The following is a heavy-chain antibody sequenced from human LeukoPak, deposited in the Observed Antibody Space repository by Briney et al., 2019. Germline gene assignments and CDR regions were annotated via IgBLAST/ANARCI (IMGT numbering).Heavy chain of an antibody. CDR3: AREDSGSFFHRPWNY. D-gene: IGHD1-26*01. Sequence: ASVKVSCKASGGTFSSYAISWVRQAPGQGLEWMGGIIPIFGTANYAQKFQGRVTITADESTSTAYMELSSLRSEDTAVYYCAREDSGSFFHRPWNYWGQGTLVTVSS. CDR2: IIPIFGTA. CDR1: GGTFSSYA. V-gene: IGHV1-69*01. J-gene: IGHJ4*02.